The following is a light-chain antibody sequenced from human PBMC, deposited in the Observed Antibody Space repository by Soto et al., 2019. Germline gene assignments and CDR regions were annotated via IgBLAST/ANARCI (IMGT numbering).Light chain of an antibody. Sequence: DIQMTQSPSTLSASVGDRVTITCRASQSISSWLAWYQQKPGKAPKLLIYKASSLESGVPSRFSGSGSGTEFTLTISSLQPDDFATYYCQQYNSYSWTFGQGTMGDIK. CDR3: QQYNSYSWT. CDR1: QSISSW. J-gene: IGKJ1*01. V-gene: IGKV1-5*03. CDR2: KAS.